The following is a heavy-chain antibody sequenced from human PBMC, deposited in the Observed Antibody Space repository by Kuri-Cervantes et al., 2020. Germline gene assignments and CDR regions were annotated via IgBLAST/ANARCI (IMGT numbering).Heavy chain of an antibody. Sequence: GGSLRLSCAASGFTFSSYSMSWVRQAPGKGLEWISYIGSSGTTIYYADSVKGRFTISRDNAKNSLYLQMNSLRAEDTAVYYCAREGSSPNYASGSPIWGQGTLVTVSS. CDR2: IGSSGTTI. J-gene: IGHJ4*02. CDR3: AREGSSPNYASGSPI. V-gene: IGHV3-48*01. CDR1: GFTFSSYS. D-gene: IGHD3-10*01.